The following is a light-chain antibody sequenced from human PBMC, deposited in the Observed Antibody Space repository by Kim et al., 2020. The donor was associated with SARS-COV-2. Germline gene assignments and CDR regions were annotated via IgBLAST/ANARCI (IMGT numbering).Light chain of an antibody. Sequence: QSVPISCTGTSSDVGGYNYVACYPQHPGKAPNLMIYDVSKLPSGVPDRFSGSKSGNTASLTISGLQAEDEADYFCCSYAGSYTLGVFGGGTQLTVL. J-gene: IGLJ2*01. CDR2: DVS. CDR1: SSDVGGYNY. V-gene: IGLV2-11*01. CDR3: CSYAGSYTLGV.